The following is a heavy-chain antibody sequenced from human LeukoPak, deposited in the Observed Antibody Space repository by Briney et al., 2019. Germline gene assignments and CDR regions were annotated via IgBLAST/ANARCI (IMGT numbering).Heavy chain of an antibody. Sequence: AASVKVSCKASGYTFTKFGISWVRQAPGQEFEWVGWISPYNDNTNYAKKFQGRVTLTTDTSTSTAYMELRGLTSDDTAVYYCAREPSGLLFDYWGRGTLVTVSS. D-gene: IGHD6-25*01. CDR3: AREPSGLLFDY. V-gene: IGHV1-18*01. CDR1: GYTFTKFG. J-gene: IGHJ4*02. CDR2: ISPYNDNT.